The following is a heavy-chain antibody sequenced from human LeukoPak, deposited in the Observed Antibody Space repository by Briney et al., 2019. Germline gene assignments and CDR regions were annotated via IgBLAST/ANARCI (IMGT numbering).Heavy chain of an antibody. CDR2: INPNSGGT. CDR1: GYTFTGYY. Sequence: ASVKVSCKASGYTFTGYYMHWVRQAPGQGLERMGCINPNSGGTNYAQKFQGRVTMTRDTSISTAYMEMSRLTSDDTAVYYCARVSVAGTPDRDYFDYWGQGTLVTVSS. J-gene: IGHJ4*02. D-gene: IGHD6-19*01. V-gene: IGHV1-2*02. CDR3: ARVSVAGTPDRDYFDY.